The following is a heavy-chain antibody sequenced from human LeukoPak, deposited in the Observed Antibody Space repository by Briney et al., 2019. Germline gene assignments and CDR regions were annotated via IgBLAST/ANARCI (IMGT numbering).Heavy chain of an antibody. CDR2: IYPSGNT. J-gene: IGHJ4*02. Sequence: SQTLSLTCTVSGDSISNSRHYRSWIRQPAGKGLEWIGRIYPSGNTNYNPSLKSRATISLDTSKNQFSLNLKSVTAADTAMYYCARDGVVTMELDFWGQGTLVTVSS. D-gene: IGHD3-3*01. CDR3: ARDGVVTMELDF. V-gene: IGHV4-61*02. CDR1: GDSISNSRHY.